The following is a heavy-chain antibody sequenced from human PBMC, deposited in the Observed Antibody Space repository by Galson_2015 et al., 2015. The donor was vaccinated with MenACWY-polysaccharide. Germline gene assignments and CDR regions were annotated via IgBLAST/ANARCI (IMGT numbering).Heavy chain of an antibody. V-gene: IGHV1-69*13. CDR2: IIPIFGTA. Sequence: SVKVSCKASGGTFSSYAISWVRQAPGQGLEWMGGIIPIFGTANYAQKFQGRVTITADESTSTAYMELSSLRSEDTAVYYCARDPGLRLVDYYYGMDVWGQGTTVTVSS. D-gene: IGHD5-12*01. CDR1: GGTFSSYA. J-gene: IGHJ6*02. CDR3: ARDPGLRLVDYYYGMDV.